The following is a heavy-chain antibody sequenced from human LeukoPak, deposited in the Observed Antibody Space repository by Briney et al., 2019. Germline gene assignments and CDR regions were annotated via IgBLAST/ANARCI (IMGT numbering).Heavy chain of an antibody. D-gene: IGHD3-16*02. CDR3: ARGAVPLYDYVWGSYRPAYYFDY. J-gene: IGHJ4*02. CDR1: GFTFSDYY. V-gene: IGHV3-11*01. CDR2: ISSSGSTI. Sequence: GGSLRLSCAASGFTFSDYYMSWIRQAPGKGLEWVSYISSSGSTIYYADSVKGRFTISRDNAKNSLYLQMNSLRAEDTAVYYCARGAVPLYDYVWGSYRPAYYFDYWGQGTLVTVSS.